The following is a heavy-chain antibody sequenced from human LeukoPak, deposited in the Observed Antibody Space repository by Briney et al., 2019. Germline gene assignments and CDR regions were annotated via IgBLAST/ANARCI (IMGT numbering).Heavy chain of an antibody. CDR1: GGSISSYY. J-gene: IGHJ3*02. D-gene: IGHD3-22*01. CDR3: ARDDSTGYYYVPNAFDI. CDR2: IYYSGST. Sequence: SETLSLTCTVSGGSISSYYWSWIRQPPGKGLEWIGYIYYSGSTNYNPSLKSRVTISVDTSKNQFSLKLSSVTAADTAVYYCARDDSTGYYYVPNAFDIWGQGTMVTVSS. V-gene: IGHV4-59*12.